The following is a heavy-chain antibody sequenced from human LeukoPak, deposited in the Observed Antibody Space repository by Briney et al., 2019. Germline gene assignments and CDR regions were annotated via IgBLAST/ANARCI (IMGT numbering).Heavy chain of an antibody. J-gene: IGHJ4*02. Sequence: PSETLSLTCAVSDYSISSGYYWGWIRQPPGKGLEWIGSIYHSGSTYYNPSLKSRVTISVDTSKNQSSLKLSSVTAADTAVYYCAREGVAVAGTPSGYWGQGTLVTVSS. CDR1: DYSISSGYY. V-gene: IGHV4-38-2*02. CDR2: IYHSGST. D-gene: IGHD6-19*01. CDR3: AREGVAVAGTPSGY.